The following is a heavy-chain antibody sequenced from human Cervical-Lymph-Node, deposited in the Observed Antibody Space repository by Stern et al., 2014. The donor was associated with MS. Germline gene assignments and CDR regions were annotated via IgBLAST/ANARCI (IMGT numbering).Heavy chain of an antibody. J-gene: IGHJ5*02. CDR1: GFSLNNPTMG. Sequence: QVPLRESGPVLVKPTETLTLTCTVSGFSLNNPTMGVSWIRQPPGKALEWLAHIFLNDEKSYSTSLKSRLTISKDISKSQVVLTMSNMDPVDTATYSCARTSYYSDSGTWVGWFDPWGQGTLVTVS. CDR2: IFLNDEK. V-gene: IGHV2-26*01. D-gene: IGHD3-10*01. CDR3: ARTSYYSDSGTWVGWFDP.